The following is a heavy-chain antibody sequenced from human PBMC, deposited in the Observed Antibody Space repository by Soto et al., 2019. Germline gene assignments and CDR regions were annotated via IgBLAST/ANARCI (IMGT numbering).Heavy chain of an antibody. CDR3: AKDPQVVPAANSYYYSGVDV. CDR2: ISGSGGST. D-gene: IGHD2-2*01. V-gene: IGHV3-23*01. J-gene: IGHJ6*02. CDR1: GFTFSTYA. Sequence: GGSLRLSCAASGFTFSTYAMSWVRQAPGKGLESVSVISGSGGSTNYADSVKGRFTISRDNSRNTLYLQMNNLRAEDTAVYYCAKDPQVVPAANSYYYSGVDVWGQGTTVTVSS.